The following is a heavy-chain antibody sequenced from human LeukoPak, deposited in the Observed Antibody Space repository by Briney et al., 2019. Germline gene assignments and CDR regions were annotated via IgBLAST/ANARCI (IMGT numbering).Heavy chain of an antibody. V-gene: IGHV3-9*01. CDR3: ARGLPATLLDY. CDR2: ISWNSGSI. CDR1: GFTFDDYA. Sequence: PGGSLRLSCAASGFTFDDYAMHWVRQAPGKGLEWVSGISWNSGSIGYADSVKGRFTISRDNAKNSLYLQMNSLRVEDTAVYYCARGLPATLLDYWGQGTLVTASS. J-gene: IGHJ4*02. D-gene: IGHD2-2*01.